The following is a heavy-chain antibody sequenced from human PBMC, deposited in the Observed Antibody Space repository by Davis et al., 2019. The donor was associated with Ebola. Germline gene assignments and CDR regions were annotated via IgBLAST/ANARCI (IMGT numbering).Heavy chain of an antibody. D-gene: IGHD2-2*02. CDR2: IRYDGSNK. V-gene: IGHV3-30*02. CDR3: AKTRTSTACYKYDY. Sequence: GESLKISCAASGFTFSSYGMHWVRQAPGKGLEWVAFIRYDGSNKYYADSVKGRFTISRDNSRNTLYLQMNSLRVEDTAVYYCAKTRTSTACYKYDYWGQGTLVTVSS. CDR1: GFTFSSYG. J-gene: IGHJ4*02.